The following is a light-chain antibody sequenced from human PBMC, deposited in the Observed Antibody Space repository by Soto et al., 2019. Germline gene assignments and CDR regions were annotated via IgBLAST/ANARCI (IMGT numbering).Light chain of an antibody. J-gene: IGKJ1*01. Sequence: DIQMTQSPSTLSASVGDRVTITCRASQSISSWLAWYQQKPGRAPKLLIYKASSLETGVPSRFSGSGSGTEFTLIISSLQPDDFASYYCQQYGSSSPWTLGQGTKGEIK. CDR1: QSISSW. CDR2: KAS. CDR3: QQYGSSSPWT. V-gene: IGKV1-5*03.